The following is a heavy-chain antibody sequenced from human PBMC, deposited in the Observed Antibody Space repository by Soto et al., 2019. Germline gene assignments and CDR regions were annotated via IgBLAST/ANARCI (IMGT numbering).Heavy chain of an antibody. V-gene: IGHV3-23*01. CDR3: VKGGWLDF. J-gene: IGHJ5*01. D-gene: IGHD3-16*01. CDR1: GFTFSSFE. Sequence: EVQLLESGGGLVQPGGSLRISCAASGFTFSSFEMSWVRQAPGRGLEWVSFISDDSSRTYYADAVKGRFTISRDNSKHTLYLQMNSLTAEDTAVYACVKGGWLDFWGQGTLVTVSS. CDR2: ISDDSSRT.